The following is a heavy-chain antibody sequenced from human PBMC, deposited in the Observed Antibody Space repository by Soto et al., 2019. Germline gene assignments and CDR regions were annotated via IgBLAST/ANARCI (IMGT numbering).Heavy chain of an antibody. CDR2: IYSGGST. D-gene: IGHD2-8*02. J-gene: IGHJ4*02. V-gene: IGHV3-53*01. Sequence: EVQLVESGGGLIQPGGSLRLSCAASGFTVSSNYMSWVRQAPGKGLEWVSVIYSGGSTYYADSVKGRFTISRDNSKNTLYLQMNSLRAEDTAVYYCATSTPTADWTGPIDYWGQGTLVTVSS. CDR1: GFTVSSNY. CDR3: ATSTPTADWTGPIDY.